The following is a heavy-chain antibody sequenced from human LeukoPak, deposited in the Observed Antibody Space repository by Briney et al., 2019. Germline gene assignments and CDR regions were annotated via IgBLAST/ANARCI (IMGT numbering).Heavy chain of an antibody. CDR2: IYYSGST. CDR3: ARGGLFDFDY. V-gene: IGHV4-59*01. D-gene: IGHD2-21*01. CDR1: GGSISSYY. J-gene: IGHJ4*02. Sequence: PSETLSLTCTVSGGSISSYYWSWIRQPPGKGLEWIGYIYYSGSTNYNPSLKSRVTISVDTSKNQFSLKLSSVTAADTAVYYCARGGLFDFDYWGQGTLVTVSS.